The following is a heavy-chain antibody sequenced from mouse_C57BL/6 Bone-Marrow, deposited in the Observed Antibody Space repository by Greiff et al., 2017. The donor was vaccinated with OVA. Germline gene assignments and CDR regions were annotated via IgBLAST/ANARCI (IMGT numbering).Heavy chain of an antibody. V-gene: IGHV1-50*01. CDR2: IDPSDSYT. D-gene: IGHD4-1*01. CDR3: AREELGRDFDY. J-gene: IGHJ2*01. CDR1: GYTFTSYW. Sequence: QVQLQQPGAELVKPGASVKLSCKASGYTFTSYWMQWVQQRPGQGLEWIGEIDPSDSYTNYNQKFKGKATLTVDTSSSTAYMQLSSLTSEDSAVYYCAREELGRDFDYWGQGTTLTVSS.